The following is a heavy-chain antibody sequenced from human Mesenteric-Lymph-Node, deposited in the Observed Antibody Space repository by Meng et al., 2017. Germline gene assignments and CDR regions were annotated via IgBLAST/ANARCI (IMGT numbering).Heavy chain of an antibody. J-gene: IGHJ6*02. CDR3: ARDQGYCSGGSCYGEEYYYYYGMDV. V-gene: IGHV3-30*01. CDR2: ISYDGSNK. D-gene: IGHD2-15*01. CDR1: GFTLSSYA. Sequence: GGSLRLSCAASGFTLSSYAMHWVRQAPGKGLEWVAVISYDGSNKYYADSVKGRFTISRDNSKNTLYLQMNSLRAEDTAVYYCARDQGYCSGGSCYGEEYYYYYGMDVWGQGTTVTVSS.